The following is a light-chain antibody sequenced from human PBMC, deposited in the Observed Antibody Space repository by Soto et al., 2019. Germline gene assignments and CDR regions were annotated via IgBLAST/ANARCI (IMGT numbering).Light chain of an antibody. CDR3: QQYDSYPRT. CDR2: AAS. CDR1: QGIGLY. J-gene: IGKJ2*01. V-gene: IGKV1-16*01. Sequence: DIQMTQSPSSLSASVGDTVTITCRASQGIGLYLAWFQQKPGTAPKSLIYAASILQSGVPSRFSGSGSGTDVTLTISSLQPEDFATYYCQQYDSYPRTFGQGTKLEIK.